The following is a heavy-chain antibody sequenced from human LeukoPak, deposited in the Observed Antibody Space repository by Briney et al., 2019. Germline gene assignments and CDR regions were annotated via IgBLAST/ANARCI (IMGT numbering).Heavy chain of an antibody. CDR1: GGSISSDIYY. CDR3: ARHSGSYLHDAFDI. J-gene: IGHJ3*02. V-gene: IGHV4-61*01. D-gene: IGHD1-26*01. Sequence: SETLSLTCTVSGGSISSDIYYWSWIRQPPGKGLEWIGYIYYSGSTNYNPSLKSRVTISVDTSKNQFSLKLSSVTAADTAVYYCARHSGSYLHDAFDIWGQGTMVTVSS. CDR2: IYYSGST.